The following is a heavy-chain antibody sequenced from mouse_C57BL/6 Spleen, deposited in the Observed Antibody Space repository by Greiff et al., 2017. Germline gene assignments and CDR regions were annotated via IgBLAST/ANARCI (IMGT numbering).Heavy chain of an antibody. V-gene: IGHV1-85*01. Sequence: QVQLQQSGPELVKPGASVKLSCKASGYTFTSYDINWVKQRPGQGLEWIGWIYPRDGSTKYNEKFKGKATLTVDTSSSTADMELHSLTSEDSAVYFCSRGNYYGSSLLYWYFDVWGTGTTVTVSS. CDR3: SRGNYYGSSLLYWYFDV. J-gene: IGHJ1*03. CDR1: GYTFTSYD. D-gene: IGHD1-1*01. CDR2: IYPRDGST.